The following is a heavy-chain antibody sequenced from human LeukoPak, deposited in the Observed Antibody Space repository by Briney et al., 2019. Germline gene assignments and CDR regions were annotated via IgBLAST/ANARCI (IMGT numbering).Heavy chain of an antibody. D-gene: IGHD3-16*01. CDR1: RFLFSNYK. V-gene: IGHV3-7*01. CDR2: IRQDGREK. CDR3: ARERMGPRGTFDI. J-gene: IGHJ3*02. Sequence: GGSLRLSCVASRFLFSNYKMNWVRQAPGKGLEWVSNIRQDGREKYYVDSVKGRFSISRDNAKNSLYLQMNSLRAEDTAVYYCARERMGPRGTFDIWGQGTMVTVSS.